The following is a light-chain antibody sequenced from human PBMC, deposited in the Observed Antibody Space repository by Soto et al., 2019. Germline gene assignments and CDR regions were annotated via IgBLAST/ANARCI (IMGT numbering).Light chain of an antibody. CDR3: XXYNNWLWT. CDR2: GAS. Sequence: EIVMTQSTATLSVSPGKRATLSCRASQNISSNLAWYQQKPGQATRVLIAGASTRATGIPARFSGSGSGTXXXXXXXXXXXXXXXVXXXXXYNNWLWTFGQGTKVEIK. CDR1: QNISSN. J-gene: IGKJ1*01. V-gene: IGKV3-15*01.